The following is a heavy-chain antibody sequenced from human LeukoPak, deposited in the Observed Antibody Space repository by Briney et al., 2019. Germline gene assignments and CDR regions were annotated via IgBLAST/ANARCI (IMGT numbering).Heavy chain of an antibody. D-gene: IGHD3-10*01. V-gene: IGHV3-30*18. Sequence: GGSLRLSCAASGVTLSPYGMHWVRQAPGKGLEWVAVISYEGGTQHYADSVKGRYIISRDNPRNTLYLQMNNLRTEDTAVYYRAKEGTPQVSTWYDLWGQGTQVIVSS. J-gene: IGHJ5*02. CDR3: AKEGTPQVSTWYDL. CDR2: ISYEGGTQ. CDR1: GVTLSPYG.